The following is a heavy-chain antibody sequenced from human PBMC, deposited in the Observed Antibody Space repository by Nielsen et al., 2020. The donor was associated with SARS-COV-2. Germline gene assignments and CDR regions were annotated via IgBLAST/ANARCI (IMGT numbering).Heavy chain of an antibody. CDR1: EFTFSSYW. Sequence: GGSLRLSCVASEFTFSSYWMHWVRQTPGKGLVWVSRVYGDGSSTSYADSVKGRFTISRDNAKNTLYLQMNSLRAEDTAVYYCARAGYFDLWGRGTQVTVSS. J-gene: IGHJ2*01. CDR2: VYGDGSST. V-gene: IGHV3-74*01. CDR3: ARAGYFDL.